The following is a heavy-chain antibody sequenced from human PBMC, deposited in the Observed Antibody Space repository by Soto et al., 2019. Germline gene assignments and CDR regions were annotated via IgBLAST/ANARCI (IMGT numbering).Heavy chain of an antibody. Sequence: QVQLVQSGAEVKKPGASVKVSCKASGYTFTSYGISWVRQAPGQGLEWMGWISAYNGNTNYAQKLQARVTMTTDTSTSTAYMELRSVRSDDTAVYYCAGACISTSCYSVWFDPWGQGTLVTVSS. CDR2: ISAYNGNT. D-gene: IGHD2-2*01. J-gene: IGHJ5*02. CDR1: GYTFTSYG. CDR3: AGACISTSCYSVWFDP. V-gene: IGHV1-18*01.